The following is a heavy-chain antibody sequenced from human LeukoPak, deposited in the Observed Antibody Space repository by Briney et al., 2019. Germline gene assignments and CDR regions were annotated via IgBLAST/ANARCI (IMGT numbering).Heavy chain of an antibody. CDR3: ANDGMDV. CDR1: GGTFSSYT. CDR2: IIPILGIA. Sequence: GASVKVFSKASGGTFSSYTISWVRQAPGQGLEWMGRIIPILGIANYAQKFQGRVTITADKSTSTAYMELSSLRSEDTAVYYCANDGMDVWGQGTTVTVSS. J-gene: IGHJ6*02. V-gene: IGHV1-69*02.